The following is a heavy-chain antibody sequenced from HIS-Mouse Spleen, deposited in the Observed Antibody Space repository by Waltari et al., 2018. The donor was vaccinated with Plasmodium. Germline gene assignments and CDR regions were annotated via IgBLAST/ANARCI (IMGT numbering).Heavy chain of an antibody. CDR3: ASSWYWYFDL. CDR2: IKKEGSEK. D-gene: IGHD6-13*01. V-gene: IGHV3-7*01. CDR1: GFTFSSYW. J-gene: IGHJ2*01. Sequence: EVQLVESGGGLVQPGGSLRLSCAASGFTFSSYWVSWVRQASGKGLEWVANIKKEGSEKYYVDSLKGRFTISRDNAKNSLYLQMNSLRAEDTAVYYCASSWYWYFDLWGRGTLVTVSS.